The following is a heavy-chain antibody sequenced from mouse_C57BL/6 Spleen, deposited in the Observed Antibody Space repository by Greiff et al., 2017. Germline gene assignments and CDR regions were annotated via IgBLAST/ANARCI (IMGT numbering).Heavy chain of an antibody. V-gene: IGHV5-6*01. D-gene: IGHD2-1*01. CDR1: GFTFSSYG. J-gene: IGHJ1*03. CDR3: ARQRGNHLYFDV. CDR2: ISSGGSYT. Sequence: EVQRVESGGDLVKPGGSLKLSCAASGFTFSSYGMSWVRQTPDKRLEWVATISSGGSYTYYPDSVKGRFTISRDNAKNTLYLQMSSLKSEDTAMYYCARQRGNHLYFDVWGTGTTGTVSS.